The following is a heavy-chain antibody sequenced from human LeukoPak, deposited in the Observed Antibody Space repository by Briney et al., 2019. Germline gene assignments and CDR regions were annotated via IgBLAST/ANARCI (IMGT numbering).Heavy chain of an antibody. J-gene: IGHJ4*02. Sequence: GGSLRLSCAASGFTFSSYAMSWVRQAPGKGLEWVSAISGSGGSTYYADSVKGRFTISRDNAKNSLYLQMNSLRAEDTAVYYCARDSGELLWFGELLTAVDYWGQGTLVTVSS. CDR1: GFTFSSYA. CDR2: ISGSGGST. V-gene: IGHV3-23*01. D-gene: IGHD3-10*01. CDR3: ARDSGELLWFGELLTAVDY.